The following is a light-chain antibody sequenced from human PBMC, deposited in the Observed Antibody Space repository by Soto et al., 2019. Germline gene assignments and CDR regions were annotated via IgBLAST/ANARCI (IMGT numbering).Light chain of an antibody. CDR1: QNINSR. V-gene: IGKV3-15*01. CDR2: GVS. J-gene: IGKJ1*01. Sequence: VMTQSPATLSVSPGERATLSCWANQNINSRLAWYQQKLGQTPSLLIYGVSTRATGVPARFSGSGSDTEFTLTISSLQSEDFAVYYCQQYNDWPLTFGQGTKV. CDR3: QQYNDWPLT.